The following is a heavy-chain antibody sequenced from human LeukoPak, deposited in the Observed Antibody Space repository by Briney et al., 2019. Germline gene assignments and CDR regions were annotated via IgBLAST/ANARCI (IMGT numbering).Heavy chain of an antibody. D-gene: IGHD2-2*02. CDR2: IISSSTHL. V-gene: IGHV3-21*01. CDR1: GFTFSSYS. CDR3: ARKGEYCSSTSCYSRLFDY. Sequence: GGSLRLSCAASGFTFSSYSMNCVRQAPEKGLEWVSSIISSSTHLYTTDTVRGPFTISRDNVKISLCMKMNRLRDEDTVVYYCARKGEYCSSTSCYSRLFDYWGQGTLVTVSS. J-gene: IGHJ4*02.